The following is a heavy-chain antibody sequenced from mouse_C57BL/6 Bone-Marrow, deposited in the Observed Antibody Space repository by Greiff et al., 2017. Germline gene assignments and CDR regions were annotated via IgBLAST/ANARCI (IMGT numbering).Heavy chain of an antibody. Sequence: QVQLKQSGPELVKPGASVKISCKASGYAFSSSWMNWVKQRPGQGLEWIGRIYPGDGDTNYNGKFKGKATLTADKSSSTAYMQLSSLTSEDSAVYFCARGWVTAGDWGQGTTLTVSS. CDR3: ARGWVTAGD. J-gene: IGHJ2*01. D-gene: IGHD2-2*01. V-gene: IGHV1-82*01. CDR1: GYAFSSSW. CDR2: IYPGDGDT.